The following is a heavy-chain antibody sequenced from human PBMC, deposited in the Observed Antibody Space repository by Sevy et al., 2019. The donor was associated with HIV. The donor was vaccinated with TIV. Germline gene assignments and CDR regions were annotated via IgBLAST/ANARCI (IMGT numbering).Heavy chain of an antibody. CDR2: IYYNGNA. D-gene: IGHD3-10*01. V-gene: IGHV4-59*11. J-gene: IGHJ6*02. CDR3: ARDMDNFYGMDV. Sequence: SDTLSLTCTVSGVSISTHSWSWIRQPPGKGLEYIGYIYYNGNANYNPTFQSRVTISGDTYMNQLSLKLTSVTAADTAVYYCARDMDNFYGMDVWGQGTTVTVSS. CDR1: GVSISTHS.